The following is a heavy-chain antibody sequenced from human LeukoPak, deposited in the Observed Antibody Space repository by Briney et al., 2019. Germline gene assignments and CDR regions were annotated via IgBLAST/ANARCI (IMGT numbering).Heavy chain of an antibody. CDR2: INHSGST. J-gene: IGHJ4*02. V-gene: IGHV4-34*01. D-gene: IGHD1-26*01. CDR1: GGSFSGYY. CDR3: ARGRGYSGSYFDY. Sequence: SETLSLTCAAYGGSFSGYYWSWIRQPPGKGLEWIGEINHSGSTNYNPSLKSRVTISVDTSKNQFSLKLSSVTAADTAVYYCARGRGYSGSYFDYWGQGTLVTVSS.